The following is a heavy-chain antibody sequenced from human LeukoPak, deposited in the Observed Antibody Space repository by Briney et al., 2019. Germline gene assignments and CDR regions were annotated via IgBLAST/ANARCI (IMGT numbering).Heavy chain of an antibody. V-gene: IGHV4-4*07. J-gene: IGHJ5*02. CDR1: GGSISSYY. CDR2: IYTSGST. CDR3: ARGLTYFPEPELYNRFDP. D-gene: IGHD3-9*01. Sequence: SETLSLTCTVSGGSISSYYWSWIRQPAGKGLEWIGRIYTSGSTNYNPSLKSRVTMSVDTSKNQFSLKLSSVTAADTAVYYCARGLTYFPEPELYNRFDPWGQGTLVTVSS.